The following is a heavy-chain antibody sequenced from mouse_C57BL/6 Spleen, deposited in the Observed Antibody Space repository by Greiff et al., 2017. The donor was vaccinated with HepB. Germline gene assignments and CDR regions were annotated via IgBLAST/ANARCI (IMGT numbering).Heavy chain of an antibody. Sequence: VQLVESGAELVRPGTSVKVSCKASGYAFTNYLIEWVKQRPGQGLEWIGVINPGSGGTNYNEKFKGKATLTADKSSSTAYMQLSSLTSEDSAVYFCASPHYYGSNYFDYWGQGTTLTVSS. CDR1: GYAFTNYL. J-gene: IGHJ2*01. CDR2: INPGSGGT. CDR3: ASPHYYGSNYFDY. V-gene: IGHV1-54*01. D-gene: IGHD1-1*01.